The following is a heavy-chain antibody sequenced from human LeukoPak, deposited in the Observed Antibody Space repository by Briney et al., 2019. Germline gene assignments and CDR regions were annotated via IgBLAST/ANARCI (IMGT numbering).Heavy chain of an antibody. CDR3: ARGGGYCSSTSCYLSPDFDF. V-gene: IGHV3-30*15. CDR1: GFNLDYHA. Sequence: PGGSLRLSCAASGFNLDYHAMHWVRQAPGKGLEGVALISFDGREKKYADSVKGRFTISRDNSKNTLYLQMSSLGAEDAAVYYCARGGGYCSSTSCYLSPDFDFWGQGTLVTVSS. CDR2: ISFDGREK. J-gene: IGHJ4*02. D-gene: IGHD2-2*01.